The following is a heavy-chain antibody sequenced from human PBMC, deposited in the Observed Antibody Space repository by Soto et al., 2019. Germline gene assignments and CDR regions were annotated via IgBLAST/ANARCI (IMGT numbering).Heavy chain of an antibody. CDR3: GRDGTKTLSDWCYP. Sequence: SETLSLTCTVSGASISGLYWSWIRKSAGKGLEWIGRIYATGTTDYNHSLKSRVMMSVDTFKKQFSLKLRSVTAAYTAVYYCGRDGTKTLSDWCYPWGQGISVTVSS. CDR1: GASISGLY. CDR2: IYATGTT. V-gene: IGHV4-4*07. D-gene: IGHD1-1*01. J-gene: IGHJ5*02.